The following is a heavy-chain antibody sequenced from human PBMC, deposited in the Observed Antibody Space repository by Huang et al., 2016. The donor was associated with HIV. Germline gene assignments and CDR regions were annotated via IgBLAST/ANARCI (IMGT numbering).Heavy chain of an antibody. J-gene: IGHJ6*03. CDR3: ARNSPGLYYYYHMDV. V-gene: IGHV3-48*01. D-gene: IGHD7-27*01. CDR1: RFPFSCFI. Sequence: EVQLVESGGGLVQPGGSLRLSCVASRFPFSCFIMNWVRQAPGKGLEWVSYISSASSTIYYADSVKGRFTISRDNAKKSLYLQMNSLRAEDTAVYYCARNSPGLYYYYHMDVWGKGTAVTVSS. CDR2: ISSASSTI.